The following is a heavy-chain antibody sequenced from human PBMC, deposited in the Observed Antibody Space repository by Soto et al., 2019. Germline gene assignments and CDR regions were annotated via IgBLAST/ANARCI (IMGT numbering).Heavy chain of an antibody. CDR2: IYSGGST. CDR3: AKVTMVRGVILDY. V-gene: IGHV3-66*01. J-gene: IGHJ4*02. Sequence: GGSLRLSCAASGFTVSSNYMSWVRQAPGQGQEWVSVIYSGGSTYYADSVKGRFTISRDNSKNTLYLQMNSLRAEFMAVYYCAKVTMVRGVILDYWGQGTLVTVSS. D-gene: IGHD3-10*01. CDR1: GFTVSSNY.